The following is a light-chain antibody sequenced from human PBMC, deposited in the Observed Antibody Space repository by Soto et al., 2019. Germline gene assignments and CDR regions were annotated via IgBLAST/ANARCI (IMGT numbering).Light chain of an antibody. CDR2: DVS. CDR3: SSYTSSSTLYV. J-gene: IGLJ1*01. CDR1: SSDVGGYNY. Sequence: QSVLTQPASVSGSPGQSITISCTGTSSDVGGYNYVSWYQQHPGKAHKLMIYDVSNRPSVVSNRFSGSKSGNTASLTISGLQAEDEADYYCSSYTSSSTLYVFGTGTKVTVL. V-gene: IGLV2-14*01.